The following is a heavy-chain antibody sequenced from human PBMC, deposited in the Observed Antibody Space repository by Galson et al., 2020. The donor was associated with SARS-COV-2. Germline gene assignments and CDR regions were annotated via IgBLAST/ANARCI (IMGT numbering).Heavy chain of an antibody. V-gene: IGHV3-33*01. D-gene: IGHD6-13*01. CDR2: IWYDGSNK. Sequence: QLGESLKISCAASGFTFSSYGMHWVRQAPGKGLEWVAVIWYDGSNKYYADSVKGRFTISRDNSKNTLYLQMNSLRAEDTAVYYCARDGAGSSSWGTAGGMDVWGQGTTVTVSS. J-gene: IGHJ6*02. CDR1: GFTFSSYG. CDR3: ARDGAGSSSWGTAGGMDV.